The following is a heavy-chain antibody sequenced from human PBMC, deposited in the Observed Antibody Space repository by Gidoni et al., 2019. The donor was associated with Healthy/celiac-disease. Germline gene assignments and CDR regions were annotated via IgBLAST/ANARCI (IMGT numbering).Heavy chain of an antibody. CDR1: GFTFSNAW. Sequence: EVQLVESGGGLVKPGGSVSITFAASGFTFSNAWMSWVRQAPGKGLEWVGRIKSKTDGGTTDYAAPVKGRFTISRDDSKNTLYLQMNSLKTEDTAVYYCTTSIAVAGTYYFDYWGQGTLVTVSS. CDR3: TTSIAVAGTYYFDY. CDR2: IKSKTDGGTT. V-gene: IGHV3-15*01. D-gene: IGHD6-19*01. J-gene: IGHJ4*02.